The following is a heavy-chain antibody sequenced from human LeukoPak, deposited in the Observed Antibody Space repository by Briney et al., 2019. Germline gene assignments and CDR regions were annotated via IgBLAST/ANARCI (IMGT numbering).Heavy chain of an antibody. V-gene: IGHV4-34*01. Sequence: SSETLSLTCAVYGGSFSGYYWSWIRQPPGKGLEWIGEINHSGSTNYNPSLKSRVTISVDTSKNQFSLKLSSVTAADTAVYYCARRYYYDSSGYYYHYHFDYWGQGTLVTVSS. CDR2: INHSGST. CDR3: ARRYYYDSSGYYYHYHFDY. J-gene: IGHJ4*02. D-gene: IGHD3-22*01. CDR1: GGSFSGYY.